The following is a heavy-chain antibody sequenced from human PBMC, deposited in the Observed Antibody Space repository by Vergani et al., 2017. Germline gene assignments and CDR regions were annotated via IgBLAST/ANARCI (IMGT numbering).Heavy chain of an antibody. V-gene: IGHV4-39*01. CDR1: GGSIYPSSSF. CDR2: INYVGRT. J-gene: IGHJ2*01. Sequence: QLQLQESGPGLVKPSETLSLICTVSGGSIYPSSSFWGWIRQSPGKGLYCIGSINYVGRTYYIPFLQSRATVFVDTSKNQFSVNLTSVTAADTAVYYCARGKGDNWDFDLWGRGTLVTVSS. D-gene: IGHD3-16*01. CDR3: ARGKGDNWDFDL.